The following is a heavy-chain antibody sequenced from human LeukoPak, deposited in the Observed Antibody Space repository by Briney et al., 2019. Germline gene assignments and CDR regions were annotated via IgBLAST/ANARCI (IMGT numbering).Heavy chain of an antibody. CDR2: ISSSRSTI. V-gene: IGHV3-48*01. CDR3: ARGGVLRFLEWWH. CDR1: GFTFSSYG. J-gene: IGHJ4*02. D-gene: IGHD3-3*01. Sequence: GGSLRLSCAASGFTFSSYGMSWVRQAPGKGLEWVSYISSSRSTIYYADSVKGRFTISRDNAKSSLYLHMNSLRAEDTAVYYCARGGVLRFLEWWHWGQGTLVTVSS.